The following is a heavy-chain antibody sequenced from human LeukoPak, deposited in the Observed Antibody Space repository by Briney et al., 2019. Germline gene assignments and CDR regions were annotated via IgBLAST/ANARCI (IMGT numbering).Heavy chain of an antibody. CDR1: GYTFTSHH. V-gene: IGHV1-46*01. D-gene: IGHD3-22*01. CDR3: ARVAHDSSGYYYFFDENWFDP. Sequence: GASVKVSCKASGYTFTSHHMHWVRQAPGQGLEWMGIINPSGGSTNYAQKFQGRVIMTRDMSTSTVYMELSSLRSDDTAVYHCARVAHDSSGYYYFFDENWFDPWGQGTLVTVSS. J-gene: IGHJ5*02. CDR2: INPSGGST.